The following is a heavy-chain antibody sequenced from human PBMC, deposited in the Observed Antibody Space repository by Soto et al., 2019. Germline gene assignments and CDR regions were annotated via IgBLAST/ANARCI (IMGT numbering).Heavy chain of an antibody. V-gene: IGHV1-69*02. Sequence: QVQLVQSGAEVKKPGSSVKVSCKASGGTFSSYTISWVRQAPGQGLEWMGRIIPILGIANYAQKFQGRVTITADKSTSTAYIELSSLRSEDTAVYYCASQAAAGYYFDYWGQGTLVTVSS. D-gene: IGHD6-13*01. J-gene: IGHJ4*02. CDR1: GGTFSSYT. CDR3: ASQAAAGYYFDY. CDR2: IIPILGIA.